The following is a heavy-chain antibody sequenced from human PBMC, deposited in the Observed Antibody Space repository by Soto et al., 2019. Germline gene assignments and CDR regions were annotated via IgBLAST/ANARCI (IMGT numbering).Heavy chain of an antibody. J-gene: IGHJ5*02. D-gene: IGHD2-2*01. CDR3: ARDSGREGYCSSTSCRYNWFDP. Sequence: ASVKVSCKAPGGTFSSYAISWVRQAPGQGLEWMGGIIPIFGTANYAQKFQGRVTITADKSTSTAYMELSSLRSEDTAVYYCARDSGREGYCSSTSCRYNWFDPWGQGTLVTVSS. CDR1: GGTFSSYA. V-gene: IGHV1-69*06. CDR2: IIPIFGTA.